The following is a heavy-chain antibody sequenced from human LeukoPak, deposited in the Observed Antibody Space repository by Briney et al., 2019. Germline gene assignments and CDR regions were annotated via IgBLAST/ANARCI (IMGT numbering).Heavy chain of an antibody. D-gene: IGHD2-2*02. CDR3: ARVGIGYCSSTSCYTKVYSSSYYFDY. CDR2: INPNSGGT. CDR1: GYTFTGYY. Sequence: ASVKVSCKASGYTFTGYYMHWVRQAPGQGLEWMGWINPNSGGTNYAQKFQGRVTMTRDTSISTAYMELSRLRSDDTAVYYCARVGIGYCSSTSCYTKVYSSSYYFDYWGQGTLVTVSS. V-gene: IGHV1-2*02. J-gene: IGHJ4*02.